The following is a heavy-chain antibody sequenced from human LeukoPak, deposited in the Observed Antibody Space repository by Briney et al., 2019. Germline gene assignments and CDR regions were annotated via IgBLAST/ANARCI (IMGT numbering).Heavy chain of an antibody. J-gene: IGHJ4*02. CDR2: FGTRSTSI. V-gene: IGHV3-21*04. CDR1: GFTFSGYS. Sequence: GGSLRLSCTDSGFTFSGYSMNWIRQAPGKGLEWVSSFGTRSTSIYHAGSVKGRFAISRDNAKNTLYLQMNSLRAEDTAVYYCATIPVRSVSSSWYYFDYWGQGTLVTVSS. D-gene: IGHD6-13*01. CDR3: ATIPVRSVSSSWYYFDY.